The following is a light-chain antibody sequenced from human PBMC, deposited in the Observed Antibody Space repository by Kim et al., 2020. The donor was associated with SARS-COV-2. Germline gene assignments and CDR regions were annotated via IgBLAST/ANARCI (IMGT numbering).Light chain of an antibody. CDR3: QQLNSYLT. Sequence: SASVGERVTITGRASQGISSYLAWYQQKPGKAPKLLIYAASTLQSGVPSRFSGSGSGTDFTLTISSLQPEDFATYYCQQLNSYLTFGPGTKVDIK. J-gene: IGKJ3*01. V-gene: IGKV1-9*01. CDR2: AAS. CDR1: QGISSY.